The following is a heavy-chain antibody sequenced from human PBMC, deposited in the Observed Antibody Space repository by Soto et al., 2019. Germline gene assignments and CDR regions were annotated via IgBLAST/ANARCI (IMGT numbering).Heavy chain of an antibody. CDR3: ARVSSPTVTSRFDY. D-gene: IGHD4-4*01. V-gene: IGHV3-74*01. CDR2: MNTDGSST. J-gene: IGHJ4*02. Sequence: GGSLRLSCTASGFTFSSYWMHWVRQAPGKGLVWVSRMNTDGSSTSYADSVKGRFTISRDNAKSKVYLQMNSLTAEDTALYYCARVSSPTVTSRFDYWGQGILVTVSS. CDR1: GFTFSSYW.